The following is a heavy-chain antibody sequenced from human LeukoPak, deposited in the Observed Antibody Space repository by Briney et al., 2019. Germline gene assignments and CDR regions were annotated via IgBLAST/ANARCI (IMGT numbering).Heavy chain of an antibody. J-gene: IGHJ4*02. V-gene: IGHV4-59*08. CDR1: GGSISNYY. CDR3: ARHPFATPFDY. Sequence: SETLSLTCNVSGGSISNYYWSWIRQPPGKGLEWIGYMYHTGHTMYNSSLKSRVTMSLDTSKNHFSLRLSSVTAAYTAVYYCARHPFATPFDYWGPGTLVTVSS. CDR2: MYHTGHT. D-gene: IGHD2-15*01.